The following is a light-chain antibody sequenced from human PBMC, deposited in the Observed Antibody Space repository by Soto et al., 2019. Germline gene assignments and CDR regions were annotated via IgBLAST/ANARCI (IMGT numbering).Light chain of an antibody. CDR2: GAS. CDR3: QQYGSSPRT. J-gene: IGKJ1*01. V-gene: IGKV3-20*01. Sequence: EIVLTQSPGTLSLSPGERATLSCRASQSVSSSYLAWYQQKPGQAPRLLIYGASSRATGIPDRFSGSGSGTDFTLTSSRLEPEDLALYYCQQYGSSPRTFGQGTKVEIK. CDR1: QSVSSSY.